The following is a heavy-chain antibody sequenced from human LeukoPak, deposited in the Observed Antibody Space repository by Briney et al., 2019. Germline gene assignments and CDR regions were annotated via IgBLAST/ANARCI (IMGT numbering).Heavy chain of an antibody. J-gene: IGHJ3*02. CDR3: ARIQTYYYDSSGSPDAFDI. CDR2: IYTSGST. Sequence: PSETLSLTCTVSGGPIGTSSYYWGWIRQPPGKGLEWIGRIYTSGSTNYNPSLKSRVTMSVDTSKNQFSLKLSSVTAADTAVYYCARIQTYYYDSSGSPDAFDIWGQGTMVTVSS. CDR1: GGPIGTSSYY. D-gene: IGHD3-22*01. V-gene: IGHV4-61*02.